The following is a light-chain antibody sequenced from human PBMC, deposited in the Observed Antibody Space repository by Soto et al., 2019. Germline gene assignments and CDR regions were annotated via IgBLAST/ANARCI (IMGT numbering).Light chain of an antibody. CDR2: DAA. CDR3: QQGYSTVRT. Sequence: DILITQSPSILSASVGNRVTITCRSSKTITSWLSSYHQKPAKDPRLLIYDAASLESWVPPRFSGSRSWREFILTISSLQSEDFATYYCQQGYSTVRTFGQGTKVDIK. V-gene: IGKV1-5*01. CDR1: KTITSW. J-gene: IGKJ1*01.